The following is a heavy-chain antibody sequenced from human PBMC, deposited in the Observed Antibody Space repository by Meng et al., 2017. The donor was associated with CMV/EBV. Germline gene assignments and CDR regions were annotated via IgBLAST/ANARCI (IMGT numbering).Heavy chain of an antibody. Sequence: SETLSLTCAVYGGSFSGYYWSWIRQPPGKRLEWMGEINHSGSTNYNPSLKSRVTISVDTSKNQFSLKLSSVTAADTAVYYCARESGGLGDCSSTSCYTSGIDYWGQGTLVTVSS. CDR1: GGSFSGYY. D-gene: IGHD2-2*02. CDR3: ARESGGLGDCSSTSCYTSGIDY. V-gene: IGHV4-34*01. CDR2: INHSGST. J-gene: IGHJ4*02.